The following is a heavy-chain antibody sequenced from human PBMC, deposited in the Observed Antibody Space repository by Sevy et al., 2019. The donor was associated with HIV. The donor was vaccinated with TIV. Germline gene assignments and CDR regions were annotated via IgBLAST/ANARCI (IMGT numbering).Heavy chain of an antibody. Sequence: GGSLRLSCAASGFTFDDYAMHWVRQAPGKGLEWVSGISWNSGGIGYADSVKGRFTISRDNAKNSLYLQMNSLRAEDTALYYCAKDGTADYGSGSSADDAFDIWGQGTMVTVSS. CDR1: GFTFDDYA. J-gene: IGHJ3*02. CDR2: ISWNSGGI. CDR3: AKDGTADYGSGSSADDAFDI. V-gene: IGHV3-9*01. D-gene: IGHD3-10*01.